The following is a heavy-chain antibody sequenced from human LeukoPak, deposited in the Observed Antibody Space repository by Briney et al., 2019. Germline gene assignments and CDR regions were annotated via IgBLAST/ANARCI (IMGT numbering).Heavy chain of an antibody. CDR3: VKENYDSSGLLDY. CDR2: ISSNGGST. V-gene: IGHV3-64D*06. CDR1: GFTFSSYA. Sequence: GSLRLSCAASGFTFSSYAMHWVRQAPGKGLEYVSAISSNGGSTYYADSVKGRFTISRDNSKNTLYLQMSSLRTEDTAVYYCVKENYDSSGLLDYWGQGTLVTVTS. J-gene: IGHJ4*02. D-gene: IGHD3-22*01.